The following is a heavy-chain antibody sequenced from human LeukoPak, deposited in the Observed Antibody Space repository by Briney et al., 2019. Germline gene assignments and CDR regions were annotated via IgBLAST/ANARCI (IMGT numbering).Heavy chain of an antibody. V-gene: IGHV1-18*01. J-gene: IGHJ4*02. CDR3: ARSADMYSGSYYDY. D-gene: IGHD1-26*01. Sequence: ASVKVSCKASGYTFTSYGISWVRQAPGQGLEWMGWISAYNGNTNYAQKLQGRVTMTTDTSTSTAYMELRSMRSDDTAVYYGARSADMYSGSYYDYWGQGTLVTVSS. CDR2: ISAYNGNT. CDR1: GYTFTSYG.